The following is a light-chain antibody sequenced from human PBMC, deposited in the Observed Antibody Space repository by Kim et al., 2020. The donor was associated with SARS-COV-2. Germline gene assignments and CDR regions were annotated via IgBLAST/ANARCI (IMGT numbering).Light chain of an antibody. CDR2: RDS. CDR1: NLGSKN. Sequence: SVALGQTARITCGGTNLGSKNVHWYQQKPGQAPVLVIYRDSNRPSGIPERFSGSNSGNTATLTISRAQAGYEADYYCQVWDSSVVFGGGTQLTVL. J-gene: IGLJ2*01. V-gene: IGLV3-9*01. CDR3: QVWDSSVV.